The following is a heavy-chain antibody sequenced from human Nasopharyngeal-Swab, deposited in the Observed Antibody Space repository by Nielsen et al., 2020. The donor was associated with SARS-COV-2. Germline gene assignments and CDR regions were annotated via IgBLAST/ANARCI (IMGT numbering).Heavy chain of an antibody. D-gene: IGHD5-18*01. Sequence: ASVKVSCKASGYTFSSYGINWVRQAPGQGLEWMGWISVYNADRNYAEKFQGRVSMTTDTSTTTAYMELRSLRSDDTAMYYCARDVEEWLVVPSLSFDHWSQGTLVTVSS. CDR2: ISVYNADR. V-gene: IGHV1-18*01. CDR1: GYTFSSYG. CDR3: ARDVEEWLVVPSLSFDH. J-gene: IGHJ4*02.